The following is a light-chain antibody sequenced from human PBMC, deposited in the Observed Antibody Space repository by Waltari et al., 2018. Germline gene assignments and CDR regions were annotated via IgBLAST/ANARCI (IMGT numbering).Light chain of an antibody. CDR2: LGS. CDR1: QRLLHSNGYNY. CDR3: MQALQTPLFT. V-gene: IGKV2-28*01. J-gene: IGKJ3*01. Sequence: DIVMTQSPPSLPVTTGVPASISRRSSQRLLHSNGYNYLDWYLQKPGQSPQLLIYLGSNRASGVPDRFSGSGSGTDFTLKISRVEAEDVGVYYCMQALQTPLFTFGPGTKVDIK.